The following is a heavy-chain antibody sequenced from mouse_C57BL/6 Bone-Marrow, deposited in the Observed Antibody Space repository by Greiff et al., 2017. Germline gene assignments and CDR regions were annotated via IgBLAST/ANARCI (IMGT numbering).Heavy chain of an antibody. D-gene: IGHD1-1*01. CDR3: ARWTTVVDPYYFDY. CDR2: IYPRSGNT. CDR1: GYTFTSYG. V-gene: IGHV1-81*01. Sequence: QVQLQQSGAELARPGASVKLSCKASGYTFTSYGISWVKQRTGQGLEWIGEIYPRSGNTYYNEKFKGKATLTADKSSSTAYMELRSLTSEDSAVYVCARWTTVVDPYYFDYWGQGTTLTVSS. J-gene: IGHJ2*01.